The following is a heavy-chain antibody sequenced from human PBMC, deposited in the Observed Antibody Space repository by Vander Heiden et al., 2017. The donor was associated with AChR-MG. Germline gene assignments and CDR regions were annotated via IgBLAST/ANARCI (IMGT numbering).Heavy chain of an antibody. V-gene: IGHV3-23*01. CDR1: GFTFSSYA. CDR3: AKDQEGGVLLWLRDAFDI. Sequence: EVQLLESGGGLVQPGGSLSLSCAAPGFTFSSYAMSWVRQAPGKGLEWVSAISGSGGSTYYADSVKGRFTISRDNSKNTLYLQMNSLRAEDTAVYYCAKDQEGGVLLWLRDAFDIWGQGTMVTVSS. J-gene: IGHJ3*02. CDR2: ISGSGGST. D-gene: IGHD3-10*01.